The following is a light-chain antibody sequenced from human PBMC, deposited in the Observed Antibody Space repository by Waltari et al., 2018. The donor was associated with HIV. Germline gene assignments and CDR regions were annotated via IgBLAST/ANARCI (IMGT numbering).Light chain of an antibody. J-gene: IGLJ3*02. CDR2: EGT. CDR1: SSDINYDKY. CDR3: TSYVSSASPE. Sequence: QSALPQPASVSGSPGQSITIPCTGTSSDINYDKYVSCDQHQPVKVPKVIISEGTNRSSGVASRFAGYKSGNTASLTISGLQAEDEADYFCTSYVSSASPEFGGWTRLTVL. V-gene: IGLV2-14*01.